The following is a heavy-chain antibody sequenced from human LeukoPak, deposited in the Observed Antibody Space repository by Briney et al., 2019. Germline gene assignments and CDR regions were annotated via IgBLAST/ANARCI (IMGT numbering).Heavy chain of an antibody. Sequence: PSETLSLTCTVSGGSISGYYWSWIRQSPGKGLEWIGYIYYSGSTNYNPSLKSRVAISIDWSTNQFSLTLGSVTAADTAVYYCATETECSGGTCYSYGWFDPWGQGTQVIVSS. CDR1: GGSISGYY. J-gene: IGHJ5*02. D-gene: IGHD2-15*01. V-gene: IGHV4-59*01. CDR3: ATETECSGGTCYSYGWFDP. CDR2: IYYSGST.